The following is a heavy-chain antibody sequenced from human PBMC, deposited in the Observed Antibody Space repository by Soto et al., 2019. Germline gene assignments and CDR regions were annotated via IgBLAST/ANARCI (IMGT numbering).Heavy chain of an antibody. J-gene: IGHJ4*02. D-gene: IGHD1-1*01. Sequence: ASVKVSCKASGNTFTNYAISWVRQAPGQGLEWMGWISAYNGNTKYGWKFQDRVTLTTDTSTSTAHMELRSLRSDDTAVYYCARTTATRFFDYWGQGSLVTVSS. CDR2: ISAYNGNT. CDR1: GNTFTNYA. CDR3: ARTTATRFFDY. V-gene: IGHV1-18*01.